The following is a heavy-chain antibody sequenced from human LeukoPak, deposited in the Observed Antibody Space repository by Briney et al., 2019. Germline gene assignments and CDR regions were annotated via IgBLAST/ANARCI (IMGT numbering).Heavy chain of an antibody. CDR2: IYYSGST. V-gene: IGHV4-39*01. CDR1: GGSISSSSYY. CDR3: ARLIYSPGIMITFGGVPHWFDP. D-gene: IGHD3-16*01. J-gene: IGHJ5*02. Sequence: SETLSLTCTVSGGSISSSSYYWGWIRQPPGKGLEWIGSIYYSGSTYYNPSLKSRVTISVDTSKNQFSLKLSSVTAADTAVYYCARLIYSPGIMITFGGVPHWFDPWGQGTLVTVSS.